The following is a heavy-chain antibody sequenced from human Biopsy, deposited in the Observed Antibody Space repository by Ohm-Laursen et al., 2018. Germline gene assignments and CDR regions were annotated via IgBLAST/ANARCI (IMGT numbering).Heavy chain of an antibody. Sequence: GSSVKVSCKASGFSFTGYYIHWVQQAPGQGLEWMGWISPKSGDTNYAHKFQGNITMTRDTSMSTAYMEMSRLRCDDTAVYYCALQSVAQMKNFHYWGQGTLVTVSS. CDR3: ALQSVAQMKNFHY. V-gene: IGHV1-2*02. CDR1: GFSFTGYY. CDR2: ISPKSGDT. D-gene: IGHD6-19*01. J-gene: IGHJ4*02.